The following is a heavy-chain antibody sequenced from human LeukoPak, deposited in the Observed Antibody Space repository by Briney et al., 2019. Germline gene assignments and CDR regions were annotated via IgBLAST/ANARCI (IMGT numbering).Heavy chain of an antibody. CDR1: GGSISSSSYY. CDR3: ARHGAEGEYYYYYHMDV. D-gene: IGHD3-10*01. Sequence: PSETLSLTYTVSGGSISSSSYYWGWIRQPPGKGLEWIGSIYYSGSTYYNPSLKSRVTISVDTSKNQFSLKLSSVTAADTAVYYCARHGAEGEYYYYYHMDVWGKGTTVTVSS. V-gene: IGHV4-39*01. J-gene: IGHJ6*03. CDR2: IYYSGST.